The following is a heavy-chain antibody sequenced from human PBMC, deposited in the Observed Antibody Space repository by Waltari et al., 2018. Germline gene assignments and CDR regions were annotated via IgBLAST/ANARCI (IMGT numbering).Heavy chain of an antibody. CDR1: GDSISGNYW. V-gene: IGHV4-4*02. CDR3: AGDRAIGLFFDY. D-gene: IGHD2-2*01. J-gene: IGHJ4*02. Sequence: CAVSGDSISGNYWWSWVRQSPEKGLEWIGQVHHSGKTHYNPSLQSRVTISLDKPKNQFSLNLNSVTAADTAVYYCAGDRAIGLFFDYLGRGTLDTVSS. CDR2: VHHSGKT.